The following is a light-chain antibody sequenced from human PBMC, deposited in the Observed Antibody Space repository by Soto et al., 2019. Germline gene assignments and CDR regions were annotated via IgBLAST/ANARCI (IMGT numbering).Light chain of an antibody. CDR2: GAS. CDR1: QIVSGNF. V-gene: IGKV3-20*01. Sequence: VFTQSPGTLSLSPGEMATLSCMASQIVSGNFLAWYQQIPGQTPRLLIYGASSRATGIPERISGSGSGTDFTLTINRLEPEDFAVYYCQQYGDSPLTFGGGTKVDIK. J-gene: IGKJ4*01. CDR3: QQYGDSPLT.